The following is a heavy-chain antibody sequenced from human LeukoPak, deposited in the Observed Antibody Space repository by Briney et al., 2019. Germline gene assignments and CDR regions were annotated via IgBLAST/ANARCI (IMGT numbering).Heavy chain of an antibody. CDR2: IYSSGSA. CDR1: GGSISSYY. CDR3: ARNYYDTNGYYSGFDY. Sequence: SETLSLTSIVSGGSISSYYWSWIRQPAGKGLEWIGRIYSSGSANYNPSLKSQVSMSVDTSKNQFSLKLSSVTAADTAVYYCARNYYDTNGYYSGFDYWGQGTLVTVSS. V-gene: IGHV4-4*07. D-gene: IGHD3-22*01. J-gene: IGHJ4*02.